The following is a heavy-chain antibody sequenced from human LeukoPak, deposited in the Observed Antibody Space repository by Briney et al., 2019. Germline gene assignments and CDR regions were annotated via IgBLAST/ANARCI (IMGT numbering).Heavy chain of an antibody. CDR1: NGSITGGGYS. CDR2: IYQSGSA. V-gene: IGHV4-30-2*01. J-gene: IGHJ4*02. CDR3: ARDGQCLDH. D-gene: IGHD6-19*01. Sequence: SETLSLTCTVSNGSITGGGYSWSWIRQPPGKGLEWIGYIYQSGSAYYNPSLKSRVTMSVDMSKNQFSLKLTSVTAADTAVYFCARDGQCLDHWGQGTLVTVSS.